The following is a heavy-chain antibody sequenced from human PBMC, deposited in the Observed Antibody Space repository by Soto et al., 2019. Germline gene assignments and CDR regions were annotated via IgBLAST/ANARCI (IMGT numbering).Heavy chain of an antibody. CDR1: GFTFSRYA. V-gene: IGHV3-23*01. CDR2: ITYSGDET. J-gene: IGHJ4*02. D-gene: IGHD3-22*01. CDR3: ARAPLNYDSSGYHCDY. Sequence: PGGSLRLSCTASGFTFSRYAMSWVRQASGEGLEWVSAITYSGDETYYADSVKGRFTISRDNSKNTLYLQMNSLRAEDTAVYYCARAPLNYDSSGYHCDYWGQGTLVTVSS.